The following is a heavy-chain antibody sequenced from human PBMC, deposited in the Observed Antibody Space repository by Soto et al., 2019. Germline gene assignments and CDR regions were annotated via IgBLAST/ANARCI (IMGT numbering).Heavy chain of an antibody. Sequence: QVQLVQSGAEVKKPGASVKVSCKASGYTFTSYGISWVRQAPGQGLEWMGWISAYNGNTNYAQKLQGRVTMTTDTSKSTADMELRSLRSDDTAVYYCARDLREGGYQLLSPRRVIWFDPWGQGTLVTVST. CDR2: ISAYNGNT. CDR3: ARDLREGGYQLLSPRRVIWFDP. J-gene: IGHJ5*02. V-gene: IGHV1-18*01. CDR1: GYTFTSYG. D-gene: IGHD2-2*01.